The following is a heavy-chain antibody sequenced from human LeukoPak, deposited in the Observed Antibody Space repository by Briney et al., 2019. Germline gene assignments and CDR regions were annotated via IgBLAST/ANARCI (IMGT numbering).Heavy chain of an antibody. CDR2: ISSGGST. D-gene: IGHD6-6*01. CDR1: GFTVSSNY. CDR3: ARDPSNPTAFDY. V-gene: IGHV3-66*02. J-gene: IGHJ4*02. Sequence: GGSLRLSCAASGFTVSSNYMSWVRQAPGKGLERVSVISSGGSTYYADSVKGRFTISRDNSKNTLYLQMNSLRAEDTAVYYCARDPSNPTAFDYWGQGTLVTVSS.